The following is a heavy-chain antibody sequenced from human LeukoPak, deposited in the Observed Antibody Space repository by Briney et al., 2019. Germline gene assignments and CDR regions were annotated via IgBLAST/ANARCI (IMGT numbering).Heavy chain of an antibody. V-gene: IGHV5-51*01. CDR1: GYRFTNYW. D-gene: IGHD3-10*01. Sequence: GESLKISCKGSGYRFTNYWIAWVRQMPGKGPEWMGIIYPGDSDTRYSPSFQGQVTTSADKSITTAYLQWSGLKASDTAIYYCARVSGGYFQEWGQGTLVTVSS. J-gene: IGHJ1*01. CDR3: ARVSGGYFQE. CDR2: IYPGDSDT.